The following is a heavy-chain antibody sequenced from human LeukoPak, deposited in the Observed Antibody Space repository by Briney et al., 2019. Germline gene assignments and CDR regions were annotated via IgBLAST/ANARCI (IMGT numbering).Heavy chain of an antibody. D-gene: IGHD2-2*02. CDR3: ARYSVVVVPAAITSNYYYYYYMDV. Sequence: PSETLSLTCTVSGGSISSGDYYWSWLRQPPGKGLEWIGYIYYSGSTYYNPSLKSRVTISVDTSKNQFSLKLSSVTAADTAVYYCARYSVVVVPAAITSNYYYYYYMDVWGKGTTVTVSS. CDR1: GGSISSGDYY. CDR2: IYYSGST. J-gene: IGHJ6*03. V-gene: IGHV4-30-4*08.